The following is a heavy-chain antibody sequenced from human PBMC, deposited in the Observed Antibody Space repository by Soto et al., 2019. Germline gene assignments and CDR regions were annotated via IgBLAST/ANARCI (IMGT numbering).Heavy chain of an antibody. CDR2: LYDIDGS. J-gene: IGHJ3*01. V-gene: IGHV3-53*01. CDR1: GFTISGKKY. Sequence: DVQLVESGGGLIQPGESLRLSCAAFGFTISGKKYVAWVRQAPGKGLEWVSALYDIDGSFYAHSVKGRFTTSIDSSKTTVYLQMNDLRPDDTAVYYCATWHEREHAYDVWGQGTTVTVSS. D-gene: IGHD1-1*01. CDR3: ATWHEREHAYDV.